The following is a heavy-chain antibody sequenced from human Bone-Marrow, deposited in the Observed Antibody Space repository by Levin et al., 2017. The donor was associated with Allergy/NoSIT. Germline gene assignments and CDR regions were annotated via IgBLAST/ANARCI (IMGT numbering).Heavy chain of an antibody. D-gene: IGHD2-21*01. V-gene: IGHV5-51*01. CDR1: GYNFAGSW. CDR3: AHHGCGGPSCHTRDF. CDR2: IHPPDSET. J-gene: IGHJ4*02. Sequence: GESLKISCQASGYNFAGSWIAWVRQVPGKGLELMGIIHPPDSETRYSPPFQGQVTISVDKSINTASLQWSSLTASDSGIYYCAHHGCGGPSCHTRDFWGQGTLVTVS.